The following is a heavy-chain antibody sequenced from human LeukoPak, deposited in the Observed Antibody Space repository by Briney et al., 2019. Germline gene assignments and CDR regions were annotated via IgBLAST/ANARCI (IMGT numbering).Heavy chain of an antibody. Sequence: GGSLRLSCAASGFSFSVFWMHWVRQVPGKGPVWVSRIKTDGSITDYADSVKGRFTISRDNAKNTLYLQMNSLRAEDTAVYYCARDGVGYCSSTSCNPSDYYYYMDVWGKGTTVTVSS. CDR3: ARDGVGYCSSTSCNPSDYYYYMDV. CDR2: IKTDGSIT. V-gene: IGHV3-74*01. J-gene: IGHJ6*03. CDR1: GFSFSVFW. D-gene: IGHD2-2*01.